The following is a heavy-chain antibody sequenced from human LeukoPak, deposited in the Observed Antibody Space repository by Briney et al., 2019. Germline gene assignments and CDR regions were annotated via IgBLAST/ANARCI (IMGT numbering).Heavy chain of an antibody. V-gene: IGHV1-8*03. CDR3: ARVPAYYASGSWPRFDY. CDR2: MNPNSGNT. D-gene: IGHD3-16*01. Sequence: ASVKVSCKASGYTFTSYDINWVRQATGQGLEWMGWMNPNSGNTGYAQKFQGRVTITRNTSISTAYMELSSLRSEDTAVYYCARVPAYYASGSWPRFDYWGQGTLITVSS. CDR1: GYTFTSYD. J-gene: IGHJ4*02.